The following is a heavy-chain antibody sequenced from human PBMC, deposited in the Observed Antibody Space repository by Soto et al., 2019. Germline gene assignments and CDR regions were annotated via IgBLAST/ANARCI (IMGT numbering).Heavy chain of an antibody. Sequence: GESLKIPCKGSGYSFTSYWIGWVRQMPGKGLEWMGIIYPGDSDTRYSPSFQGQVTISADKSISTAYLQWSSLKASDTAMYYCARHAPTNDFWSGYYSYGMDVWGQGTTVTVSS. CDR3: ARHAPTNDFWSGYYSYGMDV. V-gene: IGHV5-51*01. CDR2: IYPGDSDT. J-gene: IGHJ6*02. CDR1: GYSFTSYW. D-gene: IGHD3-3*01.